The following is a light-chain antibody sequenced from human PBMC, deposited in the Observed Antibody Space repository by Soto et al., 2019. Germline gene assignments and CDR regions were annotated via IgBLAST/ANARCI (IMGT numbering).Light chain of an antibody. J-gene: IGLJ1*01. CDR1: SSNIGSNY. V-gene: IGLV1-47*01. Sequence: QPVLTQPPSASGTPGQRVTISCSGSSSNIGSNYVYWYQQLPGTAPKLLIYRNNQRPSGVPDRFSGSKSGTSASLAISRLRSEDEADYYCAAWDDSLSGYVFGTGTKLTVL. CDR2: RNN. CDR3: AAWDDSLSGYV.